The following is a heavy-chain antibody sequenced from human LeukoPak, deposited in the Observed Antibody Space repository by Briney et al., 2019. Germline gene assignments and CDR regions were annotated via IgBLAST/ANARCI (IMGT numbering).Heavy chain of an antibody. Sequence: GASVKVSCKASGYTFTGYYMHWVRQAPGQGLEWMGWINPNSGGTNYAQKFQGRVTMTRDTSISTAYMELSRLRSDDTAVYYCARADVVVVAAIGDYWGQGTLVTVSS. J-gene: IGHJ4*02. CDR3: ARADVVVVAAIGDY. CDR2: INPNSGGT. CDR1: GYTFTGYY. V-gene: IGHV1-2*02. D-gene: IGHD2-15*01.